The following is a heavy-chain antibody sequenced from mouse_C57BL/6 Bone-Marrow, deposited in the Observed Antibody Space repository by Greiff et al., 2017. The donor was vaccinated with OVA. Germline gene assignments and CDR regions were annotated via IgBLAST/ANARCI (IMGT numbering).Heavy chain of an antibody. D-gene: IGHD1-1*02. Sequence: QVQLKQSGAELVRPGTSVKMSCKASGYTFTNYWIGWAKQRPGHGLEWIGDIYPGGGYTNHNEKFKGKATLTADKSSSTAYMQFSSLTSEDSAIYYCARENYYGIFAYWGQGTLVTVSA. J-gene: IGHJ3*01. CDR1: GYTFTNYW. CDR2: IYPGGGYT. V-gene: IGHV1-63*01. CDR3: ARENYYGIFAY.